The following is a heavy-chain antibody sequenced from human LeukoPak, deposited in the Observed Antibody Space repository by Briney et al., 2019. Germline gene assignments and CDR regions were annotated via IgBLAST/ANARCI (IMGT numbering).Heavy chain of an antibody. J-gene: IGHJ4*02. D-gene: IGHD3-22*01. V-gene: IGHV3-66*01. CDR2: IYSGGST. CDR3: ARDLDGYLDY. CDR1: GFTVSSNY. Sequence: GGSLRLSCAASGFTVSSNYMSWVRQAPGKGLEWVSVIYSGGSTYYADSVKGRFTISGDNSKNTLYLQMNSLRAEDTAVYYCARDLDGYLDYWGQGTLVTVSS.